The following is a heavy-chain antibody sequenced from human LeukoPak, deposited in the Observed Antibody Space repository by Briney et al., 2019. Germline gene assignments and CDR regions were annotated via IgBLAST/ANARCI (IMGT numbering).Heavy chain of an antibody. J-gene: IGHJ6*04. V-gene: IGHV3-21*01. CDR1: GFSVSSHG. CDR2: ISSRSTYI. D-gene: IGHD3-16*01. CDR3: AKSTRAVMAMMDV. Sequence: GGSLRLSCAASGFSVSSHGMNWVRQAPGKGLEWVSSISSRSTYIYHADSVKGRFTISRDNAKNSLFLQMNSLRAEDTAVYFCAKSTRAVMAMMDVWGKGTTVTVSS.